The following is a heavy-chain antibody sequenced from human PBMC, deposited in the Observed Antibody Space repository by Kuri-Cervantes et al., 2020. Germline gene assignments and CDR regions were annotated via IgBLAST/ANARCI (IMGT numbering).Heavy chain of an antibody. J-gene: IGHJ6*03. D-gene: IGHD3-10*01. V-gene: IGHV4-39*07. CDR3: ARFAVSVHPEYYYYYYMDV. CDR2: IYYSGST. Sequence: GSLRLSCTVSGGSISSSSYYWGWIRQPPGKGLEWIGSIYYSGSTYYNPSLKSRVTISVDTSKNQFSLKLSSVTAADTAVYYCARFAVSVHPEYYYYYYMDVWGKGTTVTVSS. CDR1: GGSISSSSYY.